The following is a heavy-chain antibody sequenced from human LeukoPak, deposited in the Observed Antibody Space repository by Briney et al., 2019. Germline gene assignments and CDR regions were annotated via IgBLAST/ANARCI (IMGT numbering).Heavy chain of an antibody. CDR3: AKDLTTTVATWGFDY. CDR1: GFTFSSYG. J-gene: IGHJ4*02. Sequence: GGSLRLSCAASGFTFSSYGMHWVRQAPGKGLEWVAFIRYDGSNKYYADSVKGRFTISRDNSKNTLYLQMNSLRAEDTAVYYCAKDLTTTVATWGFDYWGQGTLVTVSS. V-gene: IGHV3-30*02. CDR2: IRYDGSNK. D-gene: IGHD4-17*01.